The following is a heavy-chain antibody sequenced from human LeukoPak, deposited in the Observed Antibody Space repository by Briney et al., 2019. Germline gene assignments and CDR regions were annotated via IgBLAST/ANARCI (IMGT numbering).Heavy chain of an antibody. CDR2: IYYGGST. J-gene: IGHJ5*02. Sequence: SETLSLTCTVSGGSISSYYWSWIRQPPGKGLEWIGYIYYGGSTNYNPSLKSRVTISVDTSKNQFSLKLSSVTAADTAVYYCAREGDYYGDYEGWFDPWGQGTLVTVSS. V-gene: IGHV4-59*01. D-gene: IGHD4-17*01. CDR3: AREGDYYGDYEGWFDP. CDR1: GGSISSYY.